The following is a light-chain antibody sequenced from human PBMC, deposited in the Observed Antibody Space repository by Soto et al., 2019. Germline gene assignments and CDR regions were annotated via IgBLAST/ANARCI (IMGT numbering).Light chain of an antibody. CDR3: CSSGGSPTYV. CDR1: SSNVGSYKL. J-gene: IGLJ1*01. V-gene: IGLV2-23*02. CDR2: EVN. Sequence: QSALTQPASVSGSPGQSITISCTGTSSNVGSYKLVSWYQQHPGKAPKLMILEVNKRPSGVSNRFSGSKSGNTASLTISGPKVEDEAYYYCCSSGGSPTYVFGTGTKVTVL.